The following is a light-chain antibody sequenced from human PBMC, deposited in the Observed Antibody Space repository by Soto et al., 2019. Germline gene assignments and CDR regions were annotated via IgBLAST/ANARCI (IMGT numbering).Light chain of an antibody. Sequence: QSALTQPASVSGSPGQSITISCTGTSSVVGGYNYVSWYQQHPGKAPKLMIFEVSNRPSGVSNRFSGSKSGNTASLTISELQAEDEADYYCSSYTSSSTQVFGTGTKLTVL. J-gene: IGLJ1*01. CDR3: SSYTSSSTQV. CDR2: EVS. V-gene: IGLV2-14*01. CDR1: SSVVGGYNY.